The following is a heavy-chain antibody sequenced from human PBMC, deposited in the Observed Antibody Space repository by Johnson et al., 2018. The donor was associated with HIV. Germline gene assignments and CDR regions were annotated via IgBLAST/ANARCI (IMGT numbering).Heavy chain of an antibody. CDR2: LRSNANTYAT. J-gene: IGHJ3*02. D-gene: IGHD2-15*01. CDR1: GLIFSGSA. Sequence: VQLVESGGGLVKPGGSLRLSCAASGLIFSGSAMHWVRQASGKGLEWVGRLRSNANTYATAYAASVKGRFTISRDNVKKSLYLQMNSLRDEDTAFYYCVRDQEFCSGGRCRDAFDIWGQGTMVTGSS. CDR3: VRDQEFCSGGRCRDAFDI. V-gene: IGHV3-73*01.